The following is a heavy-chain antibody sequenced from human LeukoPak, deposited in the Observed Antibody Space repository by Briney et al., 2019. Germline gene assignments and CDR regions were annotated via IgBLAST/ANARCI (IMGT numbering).Heavy chain of an antibody. CDR3: ARGGQQHLGMFDY. CDR1: GGSIRGYH. CDR2: FYYSGST. V-gene: IGHV4-59*01. Sequence: PSETLSLTCTVFGGSIRGYHWSWIRQPPGKGLEWIGHFYYSGSTNFNPSLKSRVTISGDTSKNQFSLKVISVTAADTALYYCARGGQQHLGMFDYWGQGTLVIVSS. D-gene: IGHD6-13*01. J-gene: IGHJ4*02.